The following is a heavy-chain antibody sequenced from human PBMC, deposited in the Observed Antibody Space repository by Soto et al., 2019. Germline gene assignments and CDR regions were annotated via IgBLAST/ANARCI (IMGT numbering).Heavy chain of an antibody. CDR3: ARGRPYGMDV. CDR2: IDSDGSST. Sequence: EVQPVESGGGLVQPGGSLRVSCAASGFTFGSYWMNWVRQAPGKGLVWVSRIDSDGSSTTYADSVKGRFTTSRDTAKNTLYLQMSSLRVEDTAVYYCARGRPYGMDVWGQGTTVTVSS. CDR1: GFTFGSYW. J-gene: IGHJ6*02. V-gene: IGHV3-74*01.